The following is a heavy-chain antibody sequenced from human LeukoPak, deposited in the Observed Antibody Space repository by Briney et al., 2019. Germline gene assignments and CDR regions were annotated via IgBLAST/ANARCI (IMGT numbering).Heavy chain of an antibody. Sequence: ASVKVSRKASGYNFASHDITWVRQATAQGLEWMGWMNPNSGDTGYAQKFQGRVTMTSDTSISTAYMELSRLRSEDTAVYYCARGPPHSNYPDPYYYYMDVWGKGTTVTVS. CDR2: MNPNSGDT. CDR1: GYNFASHD. D-gene: IGHD4-11*01. CDR3: ARGPPHSNYPDPYYYYMDV. J-gene: IGHJ6*03. V-gene: IGHV1-8*02.